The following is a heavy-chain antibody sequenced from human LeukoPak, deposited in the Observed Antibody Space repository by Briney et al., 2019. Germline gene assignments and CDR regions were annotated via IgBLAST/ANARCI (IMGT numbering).Heavy chain of an antibody. CDR1: GFTFSSYA. V-gene: IGHV3-30*04. Sequence: PGGSLRLSCAASGFTFSSYAMHWVRQAPGKGLEWVAVISYDGNNKYYADSVKGRFTISRDNSKNTLYLQMNSLRAEDTAVYYCAREGGGSYYGTFDYWGQGTLVTVSS. D-gene: IGHD1-26*01. J-gene: IGHJ4*02. CDR2: ISYDGNNK. CDR3: AREGGGSYYGTFDY.